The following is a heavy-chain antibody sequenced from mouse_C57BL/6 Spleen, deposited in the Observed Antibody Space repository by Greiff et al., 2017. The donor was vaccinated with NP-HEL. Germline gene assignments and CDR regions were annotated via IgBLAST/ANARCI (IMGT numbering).Heavy chain of an antibody. CDR2: IDPSDSET. J-gene: IGHJ2*01. CDR1: GYTFTSYW. D-gene: IGHD2-4*01. Sequence: QVQLQQPGAELVRPGSSVKLSCKASGYTFTSYWMHWVKQRPIQGLEWIGNIDPSDSETHYNQKFKDKATFTVDKSSSTAYMQLSSLTSEDSAVYYCAREVSYYDYDGAFFDYWGQGTTLTVSS. V-gene: IGHV1-52*01. CDR3: AREVSYYDYDGAFFDY.